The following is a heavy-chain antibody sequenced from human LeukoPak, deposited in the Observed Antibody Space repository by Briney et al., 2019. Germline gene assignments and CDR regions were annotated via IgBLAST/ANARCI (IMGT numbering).Heavy chain of an antibody. V-gene: IGHV3-23*01. CDR1: GFTFRNYA. Sequence: GGSLRLSCAASGFTFRNYAMSWVRQAPGKGLEWVSIISGSGGSTYYADSVKGRFTFSRDNSKNTLSLEMNSLRVEDTAVYYCAKGRVRGVITSFDYWGQGTLVTVSS. J-gene: IGHJ4*02. D-gene: IGHD3-10*01. CDR3: AKGRVRGVITSFDY. CDR2: ISGSGGST.